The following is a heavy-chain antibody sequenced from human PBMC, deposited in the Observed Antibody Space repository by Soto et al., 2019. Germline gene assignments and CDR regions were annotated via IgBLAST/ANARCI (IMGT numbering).Heavy chain of an antibody. CDR1: GYTFTSYA. J-gene: IGHJ4*02. Sequence: ASVKVSCKASGYTFTSYAMHWVRQAPGQRLEWMGIINPSGGSTSYAQKFQGRVTMTRDTSTSTVYMELGSLRSEDTAVYYCARDPEGIFDSTAGCDYWGQGTLVTVSS. D-gene: IGHD6-13*01. V-gene: IGHV1-46*01. CDR3: ARDPEGIFDSTAGCDY. CDR2: INPSGGST.